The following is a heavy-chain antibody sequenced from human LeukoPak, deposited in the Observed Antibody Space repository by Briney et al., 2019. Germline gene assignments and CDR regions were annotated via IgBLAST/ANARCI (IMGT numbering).Heavy chain of an antibody. CDR2: IYYSGST. D-gene: IGHD6-13*01. CDR1: AGSMSGHY. J-gene: IGHJ5*02. Sequence: SETLSLTCTVSAGSMSGHYWSWIRQPPGKGLEWIGCIYYSGSTIYNPSLKSRVTISVDTSKNQFSLKLSSVTAADTAVYYCARHSYSSSWYGTFDTWGQGSLVTVSS. CDR3: ARHSYSSSWYGTFDT. V-gene: IGHV4-59*08.